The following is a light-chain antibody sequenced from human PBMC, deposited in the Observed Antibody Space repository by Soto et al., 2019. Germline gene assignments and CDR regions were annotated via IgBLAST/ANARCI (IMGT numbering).Light chain of an antibody. CDR3: QQYHSYWT. CDR1: QTIGSS. Sequence: DIQMTQSPSTLSASVGDRVTITCRASQTIGSSLAWYQHKPGKAPKLLIFDASSLESGVPQRFSGSGSGTEFTLTISSLQTDDFSTYYCQQYHSYWTLGQGPKVDIK. CDR2: DAS. J-gene: IGKJ1*01. V-gene: IGKV1-5*01.